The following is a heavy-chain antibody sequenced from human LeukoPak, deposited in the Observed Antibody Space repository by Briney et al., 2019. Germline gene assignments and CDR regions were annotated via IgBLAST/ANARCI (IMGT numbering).Heavy chain of an antibody. CDR2: VYPGDSET. V-gene: IGHV5-51*01. CDR3: AGSKYYDFWSGYYPPGY. Sequence: GESLKISCKGSGYSFTSYWIGWVRQMPGKGLEWMGIVYPGDSETRYSPSFQGQVTISADKSISTAYLQWSSLKASDTAMYYCAGSKYYDFWSGYYPPGYWGQGILVTVSS. D-gene: IGHD3-3*01. J-gene: IGHJ4*02. CDR1: GYSFTSYW.